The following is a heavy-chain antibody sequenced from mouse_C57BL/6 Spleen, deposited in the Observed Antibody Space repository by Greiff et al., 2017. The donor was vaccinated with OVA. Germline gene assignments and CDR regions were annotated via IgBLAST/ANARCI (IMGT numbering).Heavy chain of an antibody. CDR3: ARRLTGTLDY. D-gene: IGHD4-1*01. J-gene: IGHJ2*01. CDR1: GYTFTSYW. Sequence: QVQLKQPGAELVKPGASVKMSCKASGYTFTSYWITWVKQRPGQGLEWIGDIYPGSGSTNYNEKFQSKATLTVDTSSSTAYMQLSSLTSEDSAVYYCARRLTGTLDYWGQGTTLTVSS. V-gene: IGHV1-55*01. CDR2: IYPGSGST.